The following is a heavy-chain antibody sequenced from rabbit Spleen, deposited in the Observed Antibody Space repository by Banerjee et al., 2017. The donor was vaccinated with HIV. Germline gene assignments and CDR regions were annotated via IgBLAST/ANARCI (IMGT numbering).Heavy chain of an antibody. CDR1: GFSFSDRDV. Sequence: QEQLEESGGGLVQPEGSLTLTCTASGFSFSDRDVMCWVRQAPGKGLEWIACINAATAKPVYATWAKGRFTISRTSSTPVSLRMTSLTAADRATYFCARDLLGFISRNFYLWGPGTLVTVS. V-gene: IGHV1S45*01. J-gene: IGHJ4*01. D-gene: IGHD1-1*01. CDR2: INAATAKP. CDR3: ARDLLGFISRNFYL.